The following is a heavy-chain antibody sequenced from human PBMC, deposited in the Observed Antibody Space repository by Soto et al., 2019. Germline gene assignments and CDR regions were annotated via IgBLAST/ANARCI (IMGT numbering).Heavy chain of an antibody. CDR3: VRVVAIPGYPDN. D-gene: IGHD5-12*01. V-gene: IGHV1-69*12. Sequence: QVQLVQSGAEVRQPASSVKVSCKTSGGTFSSYAISWVRQAPGQGLEWMGGIVPIVDTSTYAQKFQGRVTITAYGSTSTVYMELSSLRSDDSAVYYCVRVVAIPGYPDNWGQGTLVTVSS. CDR2: IVPIVDTS. CDR1: GGTFSSYA. J-gene: IGHJ4*02.